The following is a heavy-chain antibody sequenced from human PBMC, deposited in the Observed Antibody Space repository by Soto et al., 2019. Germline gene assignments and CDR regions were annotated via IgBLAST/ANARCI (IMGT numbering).Heavy chain of an antibody. CDR3: AQDRGWGVVSPSHDY. J-gene: IGHJ4*02. V-gene: IGHV3-23*01. CDR2: IRGSGGET. D-gene: IGHD2-21*01. CDR1: GFTFRTFV. Sequence: EVQLLESGGGLVQPGGSLRVSCAASGFTFRTFVMSWVRQAPGKGLEWVSAIRGSGGETFYADSVNGRFTISRDNSRNTLYLQMNSLRDEDTALYFCAQDRGWGVVSPSHDYWGRGTLVTVSS.